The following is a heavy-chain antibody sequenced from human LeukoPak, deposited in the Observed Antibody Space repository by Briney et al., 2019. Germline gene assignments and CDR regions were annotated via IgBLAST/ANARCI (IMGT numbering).Heavy chain of an antibody. CDR3: AREHRHVGATVDS. V-gene: IGHV3-74*01. CDR1: GFTFSSYW. CDR2: IERDGRST. J-gene: IGHJ4*02. D-gene: IGHD1-26*01. Sequence: GGSLRLSCAASGFTFSSYWMHWVRQAPGKGLVWVSRIERDGRSTSYADSVRGRFTISRDNAKNTLYLQMNSLRAEDTAVYYCAREHRHVGATVDSWGQGTLVTVSS.